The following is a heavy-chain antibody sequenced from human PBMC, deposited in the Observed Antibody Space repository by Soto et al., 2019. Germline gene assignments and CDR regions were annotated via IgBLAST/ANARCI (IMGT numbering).Heavy chain of an antibody. V-gene: IGHV1-18*01. D-gene: IGHD6-19*01. CDR3: ARVVGGIPVAGSWNWFDP. Sequence: ASVKVSCKASGGTFSSYAISWVRQAPGQGLEWMGWISTYNGNTNYAQNLQGRVTMTTDISTNTAYMELRSLRSDDTAVYYCARVVGGIPVAGSWNWFDPWGQGTLVTVSS. CDR2: ISTYNGNT. CDR1: GGTFSSYA. J-gene: IGHJ5*02.